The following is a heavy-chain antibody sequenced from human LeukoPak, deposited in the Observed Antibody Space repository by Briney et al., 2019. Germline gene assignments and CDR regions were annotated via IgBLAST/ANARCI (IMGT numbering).Heavy chain of an antibody. Sequence: PSETLSLTCAVSGYSISSGYYWGWIRQPPGKGLEWIGSIYHSGSTYYNPSLKSRVTISVDTSKNQFSLKLSSVTAADTAVYYCTRQWNCSGGSCYSGAFDIWGQGTMVTVPS. CDR1: GYSISSGYY. D-gene: IGHD2-15*01. CDR3: TRQWNCSGGSCYSGAFDI. CDR2: IYHSGST. J-gene: IGHJ3*02. V-gene: IGHV4-38-2*01.